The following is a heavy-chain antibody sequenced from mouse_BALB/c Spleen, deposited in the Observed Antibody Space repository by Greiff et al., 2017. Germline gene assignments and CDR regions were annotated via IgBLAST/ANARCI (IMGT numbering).Heavy chain of an antibody. CDR2: ISYSGST. Sequence: EVKVEESGPGLVKPSQSLSLTCTVTGYSITSDYAWNWIRQFPGNKLEWMGYISYSGSTSYNPSLKSRISITRDTSKNQFFLQLNSVTTEDTATYYCAKIGESYAMDYWGQGTSVTVSS. CDR1: GYSITSDYA. V-gene: IGHV3-2*02. CDR3: AKIGESYAMDY. J-gene: IGHJ4*01.